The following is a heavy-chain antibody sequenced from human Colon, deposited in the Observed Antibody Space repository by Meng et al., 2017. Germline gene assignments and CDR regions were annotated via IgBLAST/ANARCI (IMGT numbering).Heavy chain of an antibody. CDR3: ARDGKIALAETPSAEYFQH. Sequence: QVQLGESGTEGSEAGASVKVSVKASGYIFRSYGFSWVRQAPGQGLEWMGWISGYNGDTYYAQKFQDRVTMTTDTSTSTAYMELRSLRSDDTAVYYCARDGKIALAETPSAEYFQHWGQGTLVTVSS. V-gene: IGHV1-18*01. CDR2: ISGYNGDT. D-gene: IGHD6-19*01. CDR1: GYIFRSYG. J-gene: IGHJ1*01.